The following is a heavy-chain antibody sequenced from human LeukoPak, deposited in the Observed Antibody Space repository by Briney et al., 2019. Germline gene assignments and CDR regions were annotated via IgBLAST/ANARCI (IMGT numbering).Heavy chain of an antibody. D-gene: IGHD3-3*01. Sequence: SVKVSCKASGGTFSSCAISWVRQAPGQGLEWMGGIIPIFGTANYAQKFQGRVTITADESTSTAYMELSSLRSEDTAVYYCARVAVLGDFWSGYYRRNYYYYYYGMDVWGQGTTVTVSS. CDR2: IIPIFGTA. CDR3: ARVAVLGDFWSGYYRRNYYYYYYGMDV. CDR1: GGTFSSCA. V-gene: IGHV1-69*13. J-gene: IGHJ6*02.